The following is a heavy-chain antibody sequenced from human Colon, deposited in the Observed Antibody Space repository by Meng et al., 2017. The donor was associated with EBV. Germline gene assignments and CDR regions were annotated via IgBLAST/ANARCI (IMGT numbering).Heavy chain of an antibody. CDR3: ARNYYFDY. V-gene: IGHV4-30-4*01. Sequence: QVRLQVSGPGLVXPXXXXSLTPTVSGGSINSGDYYWSWIRQPPGKGLEWIGYIYYTGSTYYNPSLKSRVTISMDTSKNQFSLRLSSVTAADTAVYYCARNYYFDYWGQGTLVTVSS. CDR1: GGSINSGDYY. J-gene: IGHJ4*02. CDR2: IYYTGST.